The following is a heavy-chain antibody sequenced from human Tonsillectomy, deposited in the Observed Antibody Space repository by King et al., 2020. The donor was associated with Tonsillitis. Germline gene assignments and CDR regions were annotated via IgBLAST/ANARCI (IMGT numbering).Heavy chain of an antibody. V-gene: IGHV4-30-4*01. CDR3: ARAPPTVAVAGTRYYYYYGMDV. CDR1: GGSISSGDDY. CDR2: IYYSGST. D-gene: IGHD6-19*01. Sequence: QLQESGPGLVKPSQTLSLTCTVSGGSISSGDDYWSWIRQTPGKGLEWIGYIYYSGSTYYNPSLKSRVTISVDTSKPQFSLKLSSVTAADTAVYYCARAPPTVAVAGTRYYYYYGMDVWGQGTTVTVSS. J-gene: IGHJ6*02.